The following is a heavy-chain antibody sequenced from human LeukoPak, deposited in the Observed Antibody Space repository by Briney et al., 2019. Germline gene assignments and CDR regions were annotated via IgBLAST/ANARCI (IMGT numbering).Heavy chain of an antibody. J-gene: IGHJ4*02. CDR3: ARGPLYSGNYYYFDF. Sequence: GGSLRLSCAASGFTVSSNYMSWVRQAPGKGLEWVGRIRNKANNYITDYAASVKGRFTISGDDSENSLYLQMNSLKTEDTAVYYCARGPLYSGNYYYFDFWGQGTLVTVSS. V-gene: IGHV3-72*01. D-gene: IGHD1-26*01. CDR1: GFTVSSNY. CDR2: IRNKANNYIT.